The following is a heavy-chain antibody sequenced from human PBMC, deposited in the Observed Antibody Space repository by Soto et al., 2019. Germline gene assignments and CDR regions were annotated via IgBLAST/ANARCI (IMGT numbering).Heavy chain of an antibody. D-gene: IGHD3-16*01. Sequence: PGGSLRLSCAASGFTVSSKPSSWVRQPSGKGLEWVSAISGSGGSTYYADSVKGRFTISRDNSKNTLYLQMNSLRAEDTAVYYCAKETLQFGVIDYWGQGTLVTVSS. CDR3: AKETLQFGVIDY. CDR1: GFTVSSKP. V-gene: IGHV3-23*01. J-gene: IGHJ4*02. CDR2: ISGSGGST.